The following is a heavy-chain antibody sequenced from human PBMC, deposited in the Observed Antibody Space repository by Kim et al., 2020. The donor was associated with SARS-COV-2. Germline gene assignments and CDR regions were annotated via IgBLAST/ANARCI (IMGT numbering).Heavy chain of an antibody. J-gene: IGHJ5*02. D-gene: IGHD4-17*01. Sequence: SETLSLTCAVYGGSFSGYYWSWIRQPPGKGLEWIGEINHSGSTNYNPSLKSRVTISVDTSKNQFSLKLSSVTAADTAVYYCARAMKTTTVITRRNWFDPWGQRTLVTVSS. CDR1: GGSFSGYY. CDR2: INHSGST. CDR3: ARAMKTTTVITRRNWFDP. V-gene: IGHV4-34*01.